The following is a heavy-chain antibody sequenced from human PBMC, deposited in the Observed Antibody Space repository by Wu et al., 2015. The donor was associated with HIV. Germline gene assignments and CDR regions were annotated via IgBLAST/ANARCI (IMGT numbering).Heavy chain of an antibody. J-gene: IGHJ1*01. CDR2: INPNSGGT. Sequence: QVQLLQSGAEVKKPGASVMVSCKASGYTFTEYYMHWVRQAPGQGLEWMGWINPNSGGTNYAQKFQGRVTMTRDTSISTAYMELSRLRSDDTVVYYCARASLHSSSWLSQAEYFQHWGQGTLVTVSS. V-gene: IGHV1-2*02. CDR3: ARASLHSSSWLSQAEYFQH. D-gene: IGHD6-13*01. CDR1: GYTFTEYY.